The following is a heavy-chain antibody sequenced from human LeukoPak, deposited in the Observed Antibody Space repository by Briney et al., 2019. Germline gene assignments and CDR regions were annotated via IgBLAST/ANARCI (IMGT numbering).Heavy chain of an antibody. CDR2: ISSNSAYI. V-gene: IGHV3-21*01. CDR1: GFTLSTYS. CDR3: ARAHCSGRGCYQRYDGFDI. D-gene: IGHD2-15*01. Sequence: PGGSLRLSCTVSGFTLSTYSLNWVRRAPGKGLEWVSSISSNSAYIYYVDSLRGRFTVSRDNAKSSLFLQMNSLRVEDTAVYYCARAHCSGRGCYQRYDGFDIWGQGTVVTVSS. J-gene: IGHJ3*02.